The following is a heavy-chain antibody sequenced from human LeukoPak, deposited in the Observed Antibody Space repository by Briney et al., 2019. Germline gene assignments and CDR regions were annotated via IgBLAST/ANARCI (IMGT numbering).Heavy chain of an antibody. V-gene: IGHV4-39*07. CDR2: IYYSGST. D-gene: IGHD3-22*01. CDR3: ARGLLPSGPHFDY. CDR1: GGSISSSSYY. J-gene: IGHJ4*02. Sequence: KPSETLSLTCTVSGGSISSSSYYWGWIRQPPGKGLEWIGSIYYSGSTYYNPSLKSRVTISVDTSKNQFSLKLSSVTAADTAVYYCARGLLPSGPHFDYWGQGTLVTVSS.